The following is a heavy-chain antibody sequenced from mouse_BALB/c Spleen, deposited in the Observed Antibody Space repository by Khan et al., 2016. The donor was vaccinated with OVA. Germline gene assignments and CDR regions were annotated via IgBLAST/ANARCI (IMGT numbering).Heavy chain of an antibody. CDR2: ISSSGST. CDR1: GYSITSDYA. CDR3: ARDGSRYNYAMDY. D-gene: IGHD2-3*01. V-gene: IGHV3-2*02. J-gene: IGHJ4*01. Sequence: EVQLQESGPGLVKPSQSLSLTCTVTGYSITSDYAWNWIRQFPGNKLEWMGYISSSGSTNYNPALKSRISITRDTSKIQFFLQLNSVPTEDTATYYCARDGSRYNYAMDYWGQGTSVTVSS.